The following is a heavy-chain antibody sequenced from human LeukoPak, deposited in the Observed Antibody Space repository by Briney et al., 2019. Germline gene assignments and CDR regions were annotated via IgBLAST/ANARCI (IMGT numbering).Heavy chain of an antibody. J-gene: IGHJ6*02. CDR3: ARGRCSSTSCYGTLGLSWDDYYYYGMDV. CDR1: GGSFSGYY. V-gene: IGHV4-34*01. CDR2: INHSGST. Sequence: SETLSLTCAVYGGSFSGYYWSWIRQPPGKGLEWIGEINHSGSTNYNPSLKSRVTISVDTSKNQFSLKLSSVTAADTAVYYCARGRCSSTSCYGTLGLSWDDYYYYGMDVWGQGTTVTVSS. D-gene: IGHD2-2*01.